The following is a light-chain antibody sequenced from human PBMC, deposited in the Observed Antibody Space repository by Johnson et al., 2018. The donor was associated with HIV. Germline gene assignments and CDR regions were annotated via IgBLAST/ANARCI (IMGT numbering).Light chain of an antibody. Sequence: HSVLTQPPSVSAAPGQKVTISCSGSSSNIGNNYVSWYQQLPGTAPKLLIYDNNKRPSGIPDRFSGSKSGTSATLGITGLQTGDEADYYCGTWDSSLWAVRFSFGTGTKVTVL. CDR2: DNN. V-gene: IGLV1-51*01. CDR3: GTWDSSLWAVRFS. CDR1: SSNIGNNY. J-gene: IGLJ1*01.